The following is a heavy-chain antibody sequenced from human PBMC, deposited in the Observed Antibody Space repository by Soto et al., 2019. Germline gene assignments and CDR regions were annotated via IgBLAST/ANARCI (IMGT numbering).Heavy chain of an antibody. D-gene: IGHD5-12*01. CDR3: AARYSAHGGEDY. CDR2: IVVGSGNT. J-gene: IGHJ4*02. Sequence: QMQLVQSGPEVKKPGTSVKVSCKASGFTFTSSAVQWVRQARGQRLEWIGWIVVGSGNTNYAQKFQERVTITRDMSTSTAYMELSSLRSEDTAVYYCAARYSAHGGEDYWGQGTLVTVSS. V-gene: IGHV1-58*01. CDR1: GFTFTSSA.